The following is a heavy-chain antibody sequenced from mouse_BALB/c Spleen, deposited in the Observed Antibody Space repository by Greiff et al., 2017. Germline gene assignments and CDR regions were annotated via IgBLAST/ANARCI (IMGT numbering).Heavy chain of an antibody. Sequence: EVMLVESGGGLVQPGVSLKLSCAASGFTFSGFAMHWVRQAPEKGLEWVGYISSGCSTIYYAQTVKGRFTIAIDKPKNTLFLQMTSLRSEDTAMYYCARDYGSSYSIDYWGQGTSVTVSS. J-gene: IGHJ4*01. V-gene: IGHV5-17*02. CDR2: ISSGCSTI. CDR1: GFTFSGFA. CDR3: ARDYGSSYSIDY. D-gene: IGHD1-1*01.